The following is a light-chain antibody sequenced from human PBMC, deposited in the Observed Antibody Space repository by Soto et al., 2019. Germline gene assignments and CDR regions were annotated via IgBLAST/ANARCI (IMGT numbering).Light chain of an antibody. Sequence: QYALTQPASVSGSPGQSITISCTGGSSDIGGYNYVSWFQQHPGKAPKLMIYEVTNRPSGVSNRFSGSKSGSTASLTISGLQAEDEADYYCSSYTSSNTLVFGTGTKLTVL. V-gene: IGLV2-14*01. J-gene: IGLJ1*01. CDR2: EVT. CDR1: SSDIGGYNY. CDR3: SSYTSSNTLV.